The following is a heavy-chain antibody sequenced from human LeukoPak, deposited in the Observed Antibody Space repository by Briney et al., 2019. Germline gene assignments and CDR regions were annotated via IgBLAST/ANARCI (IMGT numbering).Heavy chain of an antibody. CDR2: IYYSGST. CDR3: ARLRNDILTGYHGWYYYGMDV. V-gene: IGHV4-59*08. CDR1: GGSLNNNY. Sequence: TPSETLSLTCIVSGGSLNNNYWSWVRQPPGKGLEWIGYIYYSGSTNYNPSLKSRVTISVDTSKNQFSLKLSSVTAADTAVYYCARLRNDILTGYHGWYYYGMDVWGQGTTVTVSS. J-gene: IGHJ6*02. D-gene: IGHD3-9*01.